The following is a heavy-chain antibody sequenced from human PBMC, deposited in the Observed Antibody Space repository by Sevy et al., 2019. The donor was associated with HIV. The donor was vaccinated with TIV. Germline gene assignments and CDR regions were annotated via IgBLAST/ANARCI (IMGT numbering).Heavy chain of an antibody. D-gene: IGHD3-22*01. J-gene: IGHJ4*01. V-gene: IGHV3-30-3*01. Sequence: GGSLRLSCAASGFTFTTYAMHWVRQAPGKGLEWVAVISNDGSNTYYADSVKGGFIISRDSSKNTLYLQLNSMRAEDTAVYFCARDGGYDSRGYDLSNYWGQGTLVTVSS. CDR3: ARDGGYDSRGYDLSNY. CDR1: GFTFTTYA. CDR2: ISNDGSNT.